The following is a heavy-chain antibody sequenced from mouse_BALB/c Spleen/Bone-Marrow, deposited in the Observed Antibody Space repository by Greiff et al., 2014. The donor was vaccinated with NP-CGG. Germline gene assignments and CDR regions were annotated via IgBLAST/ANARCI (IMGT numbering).Heavy chain of an antibody. CDR1: GFNIKDTY. V-gene: IGHV14-3*02. CDR3: AHDAPFAY. Sequence: EVQLQQSGAELVKPGASVKLSCTTSGFNIKDTYIHWVKQRPEQGLEWIGRIDPADGNTKYDPEFQGKATITADTSSNTAYLHLSSLTSEDTAVYSCAHDAPFAYWGQGTLVTVSA. J-gene: IGHJ3*01. D-gene: IGHD2-3*01. CDR2: IDPADGNT.